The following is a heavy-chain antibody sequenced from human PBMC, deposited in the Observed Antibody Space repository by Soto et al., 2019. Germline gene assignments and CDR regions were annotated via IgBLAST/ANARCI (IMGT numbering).Heavy chain of an antibody. Sequence: SETLSLTCTVSGGSISSSSYYWGWIRQPPGKGLEWIGSIYYSGSTYYNPSLKSRVTISVDTSKNQFSLKLSSVTAADTAVYYCARKAVAGTNWVDPWGQGTLVTVSS. CDR2: IYYSGST. J-gene: IGHJ5*02. CDR3: ARKAVAGTNWVDP. CDR1: GGSISSSSYY. D-gene: IGHD6-19*01. V-gene: IGHV4-39*01.